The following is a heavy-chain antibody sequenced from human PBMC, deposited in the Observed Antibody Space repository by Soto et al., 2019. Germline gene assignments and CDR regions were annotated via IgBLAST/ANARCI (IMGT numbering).Heavy chain of an antibody. CDR3: AKDDRILGRRYFDL. D-gene: IGHD2-15*01. CDR2: ISFSDGGT. Sequence: GGSLRLSCAAPGFTFSSYAMTWVRQSPGKGLEWVSSISFSDGGTYYADSVKGRLTISRDNSKKTLFLQMNSLRVEDTAVYYCAKDDRILGRRYFDLWGRGTLVTVSS. CDR1: GFTFSSYA. J-gene: IGHJ2*01. V-gene: IGHV3-23*01.